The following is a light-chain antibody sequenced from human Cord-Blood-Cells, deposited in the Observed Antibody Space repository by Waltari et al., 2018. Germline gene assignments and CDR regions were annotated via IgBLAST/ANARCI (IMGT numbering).Light chain of an antibody. CDR3: CSYAGSSTWV. CDR2: EGS. J-gene: IGLJ3*02. Sequence: QSALTQPASVSGSPGQSITISCTGTSSDVGSYNLFSWYQQHPGKPPKLMFYEGSKRPSGVSNRFSGSKSGNTASLTISGLQAEDEADYYCCSYAGSSTWVFGGGTKLTVL. V-gene: IGLV2-23*01. CDR1: SSDVGSYNL.